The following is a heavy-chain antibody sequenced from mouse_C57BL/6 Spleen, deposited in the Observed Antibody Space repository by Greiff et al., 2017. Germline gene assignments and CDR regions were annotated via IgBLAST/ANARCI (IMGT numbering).Heavy chain of an antibody. CDR3: ARHPMVTTRGYYCDY. Sequence: EVKLEESGGGLVKPGGSLKLSCAASGFTFSSYTMSWVRQTPEKRLEWVATISGGGGNTYYPDSVKGRFTISRDNAKNTLYLQMSSLRSEDTALXYCARHPMVTTRGYYCDYWGQGTTLTVSS. CDR1: GFTFSSYT. D-gene: IGHD2-2*01. CDR2: ISGGGGNT. V-gene: IGHV5-9*01. J-gene: IGHJ2*01.